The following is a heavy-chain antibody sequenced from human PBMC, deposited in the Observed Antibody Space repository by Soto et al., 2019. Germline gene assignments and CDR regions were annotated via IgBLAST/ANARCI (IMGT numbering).Heavy chain of an antibody. J-gene: IGHJ4*02. Sequence: QVQLVQSGAEVEKPGASVKVSCKTSGYPFTDYYIHWVRRAPGQGLEWMGWVNSNSGDTRSAQRFQCRVTMTKDTSISTAYLELTRLTADDTAVYYCAIDAGTLAGSYFDFWGQGTLITVSA. CDR1: GYPFTDYY. V-gene: IGHV1-2*02. CDR2: VNSNSGDT. CDR3: AIDAGTLAGSYFDF. D-gene: IGHD6-19*01.